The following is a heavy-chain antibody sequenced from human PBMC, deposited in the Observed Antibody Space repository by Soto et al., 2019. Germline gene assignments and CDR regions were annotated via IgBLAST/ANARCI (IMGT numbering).Heavy chain of an antibody. CDR1: GFTFSSYG. CDR3: ARDRPRLGSGPGYYYYGMDV. CDR2: IWYDGSNK. V-gene: IGHV3-33*01. D-gene: IGHD7-27*01. Sequence: QVQLVESGGGVVQPGRSLRLSCAASGFTFSSYGMHWVRQAPGKGLEWVAVIWYDGSNKYYADSVKGRFTISRDNSKHTLYLQMNSLRAEDMAVYYCARDRPRLGSGPGYYYYGMDVWGQGTTVTVSS. J-gene: IGHJ6*02.